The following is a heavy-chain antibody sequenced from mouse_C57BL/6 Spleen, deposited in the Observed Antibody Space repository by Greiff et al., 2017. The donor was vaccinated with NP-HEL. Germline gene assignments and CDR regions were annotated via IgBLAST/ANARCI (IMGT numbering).Heavy chain of an antibody. CDR2: IYPGSGGT. J-gene: IGHJ2*01. CDR3: ARSVYFDY. Sequence: VQLQQPGAELVKPGASVKMSCKASGYTFTSYWITWVKQRPGQGLEWIGDIYPGSGGTNYNEKFKGKATLTADKSSSTAYMQLSSLTSEDSAVYFCARSVYFDYWGQGTTLTVSS. V-gene: IGHV1-55*01. CDR1: GYTFTSYW.